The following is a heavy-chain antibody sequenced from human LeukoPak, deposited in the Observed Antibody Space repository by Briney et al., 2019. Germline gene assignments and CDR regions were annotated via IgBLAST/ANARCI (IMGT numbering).Heavy chain of an antibody. D-gene: IGHD3-10*01. J-gene: IGHJ4*02. CDR1: GFTVSSSY. CDR3: ARVSIVDYYASGSYQHFDF. V-gene: IGHV3-66*01. CDR2: IYSGGNT. Sequence: GGSLRLSCAASGFTVSSSYMSWVRQAPGKGLEWVSIIYSGGNTYYADSVKGRFTISRDIAKNSLYLLMNSLRAEDTAVYYCARVSIVDYYASGSYQHFDFWGQGTLVTVSS.